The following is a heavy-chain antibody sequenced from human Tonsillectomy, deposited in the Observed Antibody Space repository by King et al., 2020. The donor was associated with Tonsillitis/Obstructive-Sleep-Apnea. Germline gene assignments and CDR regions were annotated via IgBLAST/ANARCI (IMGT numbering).Heavy chain of an antibody. CDR3: AKDLKGDSSGFFYYYYYMDV. CDR2: ISGGGGGT. V-gene: IGHV3-23*04. Sequence: QLVQSGGGLVQPGGSLRLSCAASGFTFSSYAMSWVRQAPGKRLEWVSTISGGGGGTYYADSVKGRFTISRDNSKNTLYLQMNRLRAEDTAVYYCAKDLKGDSSGFFYYYYYMDVWGKGTTVTVSS. J-gene: IGHJ6*03. CDR1: GFTFSSYA. D-gene: IGHD3-22*01.